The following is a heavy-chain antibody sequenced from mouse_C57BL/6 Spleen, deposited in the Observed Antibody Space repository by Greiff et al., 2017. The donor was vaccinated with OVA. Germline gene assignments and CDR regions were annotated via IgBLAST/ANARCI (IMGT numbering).Heavy chain of an antibody. CDR2: IDPSDSYT. J-gene: IGHJ2*01. CDR3: ARSFTFDY. V-gene: IGHV1-50*01. CDR1: GYTFTSYW. D-gene: IGHD1-1*01. Sequence: VQLQQSGAELVKPGASVKLSCKASGYTFTSYWMQWVKQRPGQGLEWIGEIDPSDSYTNYNQKFKGKATLTVDTSSSTAYMQLSSLTSEDSAVYYCARSFTFDYWGQGTTLTVSS.